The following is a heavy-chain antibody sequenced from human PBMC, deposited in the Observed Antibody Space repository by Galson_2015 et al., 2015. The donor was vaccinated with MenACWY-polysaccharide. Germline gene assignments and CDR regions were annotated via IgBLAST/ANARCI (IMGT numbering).Heavy chain of an antibody. CDR3: ARDPNGGNSFGP. D-gene: IGHD1-1*01. Sequence: SLRLSCAASRFTFNTNWMTWVRQAPGKGLEWVALINPDGSQTEYVDSVKGRFAISRDNSKNSLFLQMNSLRAEDTAVYYCARDPNGGNSFGPWGQGTLVTVSS. V-gene: IGHV3-7*01. CDR1: RFTFNTNW. CDR2: INPDGSQT. J-gene: IGHJ5*02.